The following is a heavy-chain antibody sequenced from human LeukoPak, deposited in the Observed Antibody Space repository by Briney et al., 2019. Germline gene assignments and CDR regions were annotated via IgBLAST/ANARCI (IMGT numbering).Heavy chain of an antibody. D-gene: IGHD3-10*01. J-gene: IGHJ4*02. CDR3: ARGDYYGSGSYLFDY. CDR1: GFTFSTYC. CDR2: TNQDGSEK. V-gene: IGHV3-7*03. Sequence: GGSLRLSCAASGFTFSTYCMSWVRQAPGKGLEWVANTNQDGSEKYHVDSVKGRFTISRDNADNSLYLQMNSLRADDTAVYYCARGDYYGSGSYLFDYWGQGTLVSVSS.